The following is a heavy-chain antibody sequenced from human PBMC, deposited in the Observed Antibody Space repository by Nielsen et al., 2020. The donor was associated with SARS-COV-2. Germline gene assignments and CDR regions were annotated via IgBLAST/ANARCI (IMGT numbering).Heavy chain of an antibody. CDR3: ARGGGTGYYFDY. CDR1: GFTFSSYG. CDR2: ISYDGSNK. Sequence: GESLKISCAASGFTFSSYGMHWVRQAPGKGLEWVAVISYDGSNKYYADSVKGRFTISRDNSKNTLYLQMNSLRAEDTAVYYCARGGGTGYYFDYWGQGTLVTVSS. V-gene: IGHV3-30*03. J-gene: IGHJ4*02. D-gene: IGHD3-10*01.